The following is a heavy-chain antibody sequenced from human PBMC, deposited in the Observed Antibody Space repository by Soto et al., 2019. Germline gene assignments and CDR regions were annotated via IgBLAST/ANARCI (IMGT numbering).Heavy chain of an antibody. CDR3: ARPDYGGNSGDGYYYYGMDV. J-gene: IGHJ6*02. D-gene: IGHD4-17*01. CDR1: GYSFTSYW. V-gene: IGHV5-51*01. CDR2: IYPGDSDT. Sequence: GESLKSSCKGSGYSFTSYWMGWVRPIHGKGLEWMGIIYPGDSDTRYSPSFQGQVTISADKSISTAYLQWSSLKASDTAMYYCARPDYGGNSGDGYYYYGMDVWGQGTTVTVS.